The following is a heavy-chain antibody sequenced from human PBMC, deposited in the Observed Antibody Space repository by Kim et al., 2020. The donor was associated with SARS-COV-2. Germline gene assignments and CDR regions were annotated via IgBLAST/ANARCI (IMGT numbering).Heavy chain of an antibody. CDR2: DASEK. V-gene: IGHV3-7*03. CDR3: ARVVAGD. Sequence: DASEKYYVDSVKGRFTISRDNAKNSLYLQMGSVRAEDTAVYYCARVVAGDWGQGTLVTVSP. J-gene: IGHJ4*02.